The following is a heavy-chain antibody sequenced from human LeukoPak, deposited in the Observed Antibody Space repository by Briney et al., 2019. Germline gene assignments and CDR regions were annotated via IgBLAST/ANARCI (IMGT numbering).Heavy chain of an antibody. CDR1: GGSISSYY. CDR2: IYYSGSS. Sequence: PSETLSLTCTVSGGSISSYYWSWIRQPPGKGLEWIGYIYYSGSSNYNPSLKSRVTISVDTSKNQFSLKLSSVTAADTAVYYCARYHEYYYDSSGSPESGHAYNWFDPWGQGTLVTVSS. D-gene: IGHD3-22*01. CDR3: ARYHEYYYDSSGSPESGHAYNWFDP. V-gene: IGHV4-59*01. J-gene: IGHJ5*02.